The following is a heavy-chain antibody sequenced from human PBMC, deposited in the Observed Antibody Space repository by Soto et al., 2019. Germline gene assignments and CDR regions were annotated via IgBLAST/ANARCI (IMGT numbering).Heavy chain of an antibody. V-gene: IGHV4-59*01. CDR1: GGSISSYY. Sequence: SETLSLTCTVSGGSISSYYWSWIRQPPGKGLEWIGYIYYSGSTNYSPSLKSRVTISVDTSKNQFSLKLTSVTAADTAVYYCARTYGDSDFDYWGQGTLVTVSS. CDR2: IYYSGST. D-gene: IGHD4-17*01. J-gene: IGHJ4*02. CDR3: ARTYGDSDFDY.